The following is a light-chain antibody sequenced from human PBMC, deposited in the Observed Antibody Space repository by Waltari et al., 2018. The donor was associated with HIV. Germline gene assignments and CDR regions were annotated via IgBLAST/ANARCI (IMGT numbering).Light chain of an antibody. Sequence: SYVLTQPPSVSVAPGQTARITCGGNNIVSKSVHWYQQKPGQAPVLVVYDDSDRPSGFPGRVSGSNSGNTATLTISRVEAGDEADYYCQVWDSSSDHPVFGGGTKLTVL. V-gene: IGLV3-21*02. J-gene: IGLJ2*01. CDR3: QVWDSSSDHPV. CDR1: NIVSKS. CDR2: DDS.